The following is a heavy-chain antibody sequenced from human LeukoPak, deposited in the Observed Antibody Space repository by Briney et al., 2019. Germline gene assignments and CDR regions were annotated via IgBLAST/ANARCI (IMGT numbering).Heavy chain of an antibody. CDR3: ARGSDSGGYYSQPYTYFDY. V-gene: IGHV1-69*05. Sequence: ASVKVSCKASGGTFSSYAISWVRQAPGQGLEWMGGIIPIFGTANYAQKFQGRVTITTDESTSTAYMELSSLRSEDTAVYYCARGSDSGGYYSQPYTYFDYWGQGTLVTVSS. D-gene: IGHD3-22*01. CDR2: IIPIFGTA. J-gene: IGHJ4*02. CDR1: GGTFSSYA.